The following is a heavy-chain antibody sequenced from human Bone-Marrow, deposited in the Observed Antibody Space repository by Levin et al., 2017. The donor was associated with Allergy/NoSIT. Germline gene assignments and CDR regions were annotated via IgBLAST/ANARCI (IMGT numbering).Heavy chain of an antibody. CDR2: MFPVFGTP. CDR1: GDTFSRHG. Sequence: KISCKAYGDTFSRHGLSWVRQAPGQGLEWMGGMFPVFGTPDYAQNFQGRVTITADKTTTTAYMELNNLRSNDTAIYYCVRDRSITGTTRSYGMDVWGQGTSVIVSS. CDR3: VRDRSITGTTRSYGMDV. V-gene: IGHV1-69*06. D-gene: IGHD1/OR15-1a*01. J-gene: IGHJ6*02.